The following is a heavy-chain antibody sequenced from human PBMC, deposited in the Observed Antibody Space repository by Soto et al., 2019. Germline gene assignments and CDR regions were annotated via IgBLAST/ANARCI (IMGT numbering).Heavy chain of an antibody. CDR3: ARVLMVRGVIYYYGMDV. J-gene: IGHJ6*02. CDR1: GFSLSTSGVG. V-gene: IGHV2-5*01. Sequence: QITLKESGPTLVKPTQTLTLTCTFSGFSLSTSGVGVGWIRQPPGKALEWLALIHWNDDKRYSPSLKSRRTITNDTSKNQVVLTMTNMDPVDTATYYCARVLMVRGVIYYYGMDVWGQGTTVTVSS. CDR2: IHWNDDK. D-gene: IGHD3-10*01.